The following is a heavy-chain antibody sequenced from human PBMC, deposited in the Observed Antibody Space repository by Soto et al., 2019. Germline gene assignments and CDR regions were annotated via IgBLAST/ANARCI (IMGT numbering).Heavy chain of an antibody. D-gene: IGHD3-16*01. CDR3: ARAPGDPIVIALEGVLPYGMDV. J-gene: IGHJ6*02. V-gene: IGHV4-31*02. Sequence: PSETLSLTCTVSGGSISGGGYCYNWLRHRPGKGLEWIGSIYYTGKTNYNPSLKSRLMISVDTSKSQFSLKLSSVTAADTALYYCARAPGDPIVIALEGVLPYGMDVWGLGTTVTVSS. CDR2: IYYTGKT. CDR1: GGSISGGGYC.